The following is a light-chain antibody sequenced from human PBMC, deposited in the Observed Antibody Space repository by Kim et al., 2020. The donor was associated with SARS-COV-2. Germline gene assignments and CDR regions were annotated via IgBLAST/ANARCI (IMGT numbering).Light chain of an antibody. CDR2: TAS. CDR1: QSISNW. V-gene: IGKV1-5*03. CDR3: QQYNIYPYT. J-gene: IGKJ2*01. Sequence: SASVGDTVTVTCRASQSISNWLAWYQQKPGKAPKLLIYTASTLESGVPSRFSGSRSGTGFTLTISSLQPDDSATYFCQQYNIYPYTFGQGTKVEI.